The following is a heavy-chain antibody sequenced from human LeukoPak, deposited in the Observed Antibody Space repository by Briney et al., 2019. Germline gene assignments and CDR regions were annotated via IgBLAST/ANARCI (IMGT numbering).Heavy chain of an antibody. Sequence: GGSLRLSCAASGFTFSSYEMNWVRQAPGKGLEWVSYISSSGSTIYYADSVKGRFTIFRDNAESSLYLQMNSLRAEDTAVYYCARVTVTTFSPTDCMDVWGKGTTVTISS. V-gene: IGHV3-48*03. J-gene: IGHJ6*03. CDR1: GFTFSSYE. D-gene: IGHD4-17*01. CDR2: ISSSGSTI. CDR3: ARVTVTTFSPTDCMDV.